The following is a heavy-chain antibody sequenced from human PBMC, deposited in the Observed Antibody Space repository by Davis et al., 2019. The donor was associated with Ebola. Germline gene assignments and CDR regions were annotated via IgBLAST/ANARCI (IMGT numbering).Heavy chain of an antibody. CDR2: IRHDESKT. CDR3: AKAAVPTSYTGTYYFDY. CDR1: GFTFSNYG. Sequence: GESLKISCAASGFTFSNYGLHWVRQAPGKGLEWVTFIRHDESKTFYADSVKGRFTISRDNSNNMLYLQINTLSTEDTAVYYCAKAAVPTSYTGTYYFDYWGQGTLVTVSS. D-gene: IGHD3-9*01. J-gene: IGHJ4*02. V-gene: IGHV3-30*02.